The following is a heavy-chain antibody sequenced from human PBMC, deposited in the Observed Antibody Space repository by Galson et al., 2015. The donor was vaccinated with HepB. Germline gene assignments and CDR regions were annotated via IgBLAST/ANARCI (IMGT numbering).Heavy chain of an antibody. J-gene: IGHJ4*02. CDR3: ARSTDCSGTSCYSPFDY. D-gene: IGHD2-2*01. Sequence: SLRLSCAASGFTFSSYAMHWVRQAPGKGLEWVAVISYDGSNKYYADSVKGRFTISRDNSKNTLYLQMNSLGAEDTAVYYCARSTDCSGTSCYSPFDYWGQGTLVTVSS. CDR2: ISYDGSNK. CDR1: GFTFSSYA. V-gene: IGHV3-30*04.